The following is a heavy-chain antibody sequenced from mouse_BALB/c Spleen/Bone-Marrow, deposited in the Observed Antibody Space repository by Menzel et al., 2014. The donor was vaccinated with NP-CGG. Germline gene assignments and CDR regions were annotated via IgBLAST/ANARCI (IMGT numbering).Heavy chain of an antibody. CDR2: IWAGGST. CDR3: ARDPRTGTGAMDY. V-gene: IGHV2-9*02. D-gene: IGHD4-1*01. J-gene: IGHJ4*01. CDR1: GFSLTSYG. Sequence: QVQLQQSGPGLVTPSQSLSIPCTVSGFSLTSYGLNWVRQPPGKGLEGLGVIWAGGSTNYNLALMSRLSISKDNSKSQVFLKMNSLQTDDTAMYYCARDPRTGTGAMDYWGQGTSVTVSS.